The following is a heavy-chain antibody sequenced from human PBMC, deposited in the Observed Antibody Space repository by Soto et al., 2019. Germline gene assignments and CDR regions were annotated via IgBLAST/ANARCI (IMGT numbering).Heavy chain of an antibody. V-gene: IGHV1-46*01. J-gene: IGHJ4*02. CDR1: GYTFISYY. Sequence: QVQLVQSRAEVKKPGASVKVSCKASGYTFISYYIHWVRQAPGQGLEWMGLINPSDGSTTSLQKFQGRVTMTRDTSTSTVYMELSSLRSEDTAVYYCARGIYYFDSGGRLRYWVQGTLVTVSS. D-gene: IGHD3-22*01. CDR2: INPSDGST. CDR3: ARGIYYFDSGGRLRY.